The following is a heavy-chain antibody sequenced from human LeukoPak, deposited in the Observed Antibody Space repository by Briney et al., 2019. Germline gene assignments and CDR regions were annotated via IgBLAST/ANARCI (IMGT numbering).Heavy chain of an antibody. CDR1: GGTFSSYA. Sequence: SVKVSCKASGGTFSSYAISWVRQAPGQGLEWMGGIIPIFGTANYAQKFQGRVTITADESTSTAYMELSSLRSEDTAVYYCAREAPLLRFLEWLFDYWGQGTLVTVSS. CDR2: IIPIFGTA. J-gene: IGHJ4*02. D-gene: IGHD3-3*01. CDR3: AREAPLLRFLEWLFDY. V-gene: IGHV1-69*13.